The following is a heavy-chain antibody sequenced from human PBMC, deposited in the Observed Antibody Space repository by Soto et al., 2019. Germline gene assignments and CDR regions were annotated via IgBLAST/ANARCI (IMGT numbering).Heavy chain of an antibody. CDR3: VGYSSSWYRFDY. CDR1: GGSFSGYY. Sequence: QVQLQQWGAGLLKPSETLSLTCAVYGGSFSGYYWSWIRQPPGKGLEWIGEINHSGSTNYNPSLKSRVSISVDTSKNQFALTLSSLTAADTAVYYCVGYSSSWYRFDYWGQGTLVTVS. CDR2: INHSGST. J-gene: IGHJ4*02. V-gene: IGHV4-34*01. D-gene: IGHD6-13*01.